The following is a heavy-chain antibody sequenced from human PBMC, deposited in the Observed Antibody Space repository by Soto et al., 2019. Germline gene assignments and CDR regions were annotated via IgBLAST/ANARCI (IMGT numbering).Heavy chain of an antibody. Sequence: SETLSLTCAVSGGSISSGGYSWSWIRQPPGKGLEWIGYIYHSGSTYYNPSLKSRVTISVDRSENQFSLKLSSVTAADTAVYYCARSYDRSGSIDYWGQGTLVTVSS. J-gene: IGHJ4*02. D-gene: IGHD3-22*01. V-gene: IGHV4-30-2*01. CDR3: ARSYDRSGSIDY. CDR2: IYHSGST. CDR1: GGSISSGGYS.